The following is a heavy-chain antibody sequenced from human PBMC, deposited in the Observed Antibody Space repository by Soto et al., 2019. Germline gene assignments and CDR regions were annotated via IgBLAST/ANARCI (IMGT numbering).Heavy chain of an antibody. Sequence: SETLSLTCTVSGGSISSYYWSWIRQPPGKGLEWIGYIYYSGSTNYNPSLKSRVTISVDTSKNQFSLKLSSVTAADTAVYYCARSEYSSDGGYIRYYYYMDVWGKGTTVTVSS. CDR3: ARSEYSSDGGYIRYYYYMDV. V-gene: IGHV4-59*08. CDR2: IYYSGST. D-gene: IGHD6-6*01. J-gene: IGHJ6*03. CDR1: GGSISSYY.